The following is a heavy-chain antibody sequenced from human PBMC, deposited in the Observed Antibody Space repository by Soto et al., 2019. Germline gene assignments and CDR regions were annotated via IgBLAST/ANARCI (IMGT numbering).Heavy chain of an antibody. V-gene: IGHV3-74*01. J-gene: IGHJ4*02. CDR3: TRDFCPTPSCFDL. D-gene: IGHD2-15*01. Sequence: PGGSLRLSCAASGFTFSMYWMHWVRQVPGKGPEWVSRINDDGISTNYADPVKGRFTISRDQSKNTLYLQMNRLRAEDTGVYYCTRDFCPTPSCFDLWGQGVLVTVS. CDR2: INDDGIST. CDR1: GFTFSMYW.